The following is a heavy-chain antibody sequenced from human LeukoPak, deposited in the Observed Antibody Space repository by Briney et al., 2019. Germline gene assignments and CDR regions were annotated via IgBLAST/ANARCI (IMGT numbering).Heavy chain of an antibody. D-gene: IGHD3-3*01. V-gene: IGHV3-48*01. Sequence: GGSLGLSCAASRFTFSRYAMNWVRQAPGKGLEWVSYISSSSSTIYYADSVKGRFTISRDNAKNSLYLQMNSLRAEDTAVYYCARVGFAGRLDYWGQGSLVTVSS. CDR3: ARVGFAGRLDY. CDR1: RFTFSRYA. CDR2: ISSSSSTI. J-gene: IGHJ4*02.